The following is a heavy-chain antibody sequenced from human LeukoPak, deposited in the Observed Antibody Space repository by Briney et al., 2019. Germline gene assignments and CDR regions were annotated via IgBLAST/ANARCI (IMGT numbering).Heavy chain of an antibody. CDR3: ARDRGQYPTPSWFDP. J-gene: IGHJ5*02. Sequence: ASVKVSCKASGYTFTSYGISWVRQPPGQGLEWMGWISAYNGNTNYAQKLQGRVTITTDTSTSTAYMEPRSLRSDDTAVYYCARDRGQYPTPSWFDPWGQGTLVTVSS. D-gene: IGHD2/OR15-2a*01. CDR2: ISAYNGNT. CDR1: GYTFTSYG. V-gene: IGHV1-18*04.